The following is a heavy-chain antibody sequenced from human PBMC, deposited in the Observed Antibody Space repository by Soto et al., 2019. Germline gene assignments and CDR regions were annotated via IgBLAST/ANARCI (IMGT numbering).Heavy chain of an antibody. Sequence: PSETLSLTCTVSGGSISSYYWSWIRQPPGKGLEWIGYIYYSGSTNYNPSLKSRVTISVDTSKNQFSLKLSSVTAADTTVYYCARHPGGHDDFDIWGQGTMVTVSS. CDR3: ARHPGGHDDFDI. D-gene: IGHD3-10*01. V-gene: IGHV4-59*08. CDR1: GGSISSYY. CDR2: IYYSGST. J-gene: IGHJ3*02.